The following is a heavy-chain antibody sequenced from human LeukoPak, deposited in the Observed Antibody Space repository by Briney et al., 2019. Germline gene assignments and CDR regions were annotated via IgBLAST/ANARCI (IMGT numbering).Heavy chain of an antibody. CDR1: GYTFTGYS. CDR2: INPNSGGT. J-gene: IGHJ6*02. D-gene: IGHD5-18*01. Sequence: ASVKVSCKASGYTFTGYSMHWVRQAPGQGLEWMGWINPNSGGTNYAQKLQGRVTMTRDTSISTAYMGLSRLRSDDTAVYYCARAQRIQLSTYYYCGMDVWGQGTTVTVSS. V-gene: IGHV1-2*02. CDR3: ARAQRIQLSTYYYCGMDV.